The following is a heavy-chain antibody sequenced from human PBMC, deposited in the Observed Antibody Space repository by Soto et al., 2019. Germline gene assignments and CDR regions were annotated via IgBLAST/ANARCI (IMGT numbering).Heavy chain of an antibody. CDR2: TYYRSKWYI. Sequence: SQTLSLTCAISGDSVSSNSVSWNWIRQSPSRDLEWLGRTYYRSKWYIEYAVSVKSRITINPDTSKNQFSLQLNSVTPEDTAVYFCARGCCPRRFDISGQGTMVTVSS. V-gene: IGHV6-1*01. CDR1: GDSVSSNSVS. J-gene: IGHJ3*02. CDR3: ARGCCPRRFDI. D-gene: IGHD6-6*01.